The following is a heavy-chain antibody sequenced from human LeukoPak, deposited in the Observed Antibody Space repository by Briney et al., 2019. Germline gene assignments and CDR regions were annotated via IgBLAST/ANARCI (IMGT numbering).Heavy chain of an antibody. CDR1: GFTFDDYV. J-gene: IGHJ4*02. Sequence: GGSLRLSCAASGFTFDDYVMSWVRQAPGKGLEWVSGINWNGGSTGYADSVKGRFTISRDNSKNTLYLQMNSLRAEDTAIYYCATASWDGYNYDSGTGSFDCWGQGTLVTVSS. D-gene: IGHD5-24*01. CDR2: INWNGGST. CDR3: ATASWDGYNYDSGTGSFDC. V-gene: IGHV3-20*04.